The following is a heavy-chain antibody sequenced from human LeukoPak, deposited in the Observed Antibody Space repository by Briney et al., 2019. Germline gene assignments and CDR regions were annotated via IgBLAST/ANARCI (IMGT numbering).Heavy chain of an antibody. V-gene: IGHV4-34*01. D-gene: IGHD6-13*01. CDR2: INHSGST. Sequence: SETLSLTCAVYGGSFSGYYWSWIRQPPGKGLEWIGEINHSGSTNYNPSLKSRVTISVDTSKNQFSLKLSSVTAADTAVCYCARGPRYSSSWYSIGVNDYWGQGTLVTVSS. CDR1: GGSFSGYY. J-gene: IGHJ4*02. CDR3: ARGPRYSSSWYSIGVNDY.